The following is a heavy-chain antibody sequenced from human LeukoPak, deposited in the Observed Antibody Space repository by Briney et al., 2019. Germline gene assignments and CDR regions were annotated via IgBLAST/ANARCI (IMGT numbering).Heavy chain of an antibody. CDR2: INPNSGGT. Sequence: ASVKVSCKASGYTFTGYYMHWVRQAHGQGLEWMGRINPNSGGTNYAQKFQGRVTMTRDTSISTAYMELSRLRSDDTAVYYCATEHDYCSSTSCYPSYFDYWGQGTLVTVSS. CDR3: ATEHDYCSSTSCYPSYFDY. D-gene: IGHD2-2*01. J-gene: IGHJ4*02. V-gene: IGHV1-2*06. CDR1: GYTFTGYY.